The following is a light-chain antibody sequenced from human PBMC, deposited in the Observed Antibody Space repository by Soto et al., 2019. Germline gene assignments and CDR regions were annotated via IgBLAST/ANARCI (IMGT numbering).Light chain of an antibody. J-gene: IGKJ3*01. V-gene: IGKV2-28*01. CDR3: MQALQTAS. CDR2: LGS. CDR1: QSLLHGNGYNY. Sequence: DIVMTQSPLSLSVTPGEPASISCRSNQSLLHGNGYNYLDWYLQKPGQTPQLLIYLGSHRASGVPDRFSGSGSRTDFTLKISRVEAEDVGFYYCMQALQTASFGPATKVDIK.